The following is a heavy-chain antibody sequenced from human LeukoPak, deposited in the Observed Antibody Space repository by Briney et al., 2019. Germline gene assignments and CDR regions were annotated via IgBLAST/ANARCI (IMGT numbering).Heavy chain of an antibody. V-gene: IGHV4-38-2*02. CDR2: IHSSGTT. CDR3: ARDMRLGAIPRYYYYYMDV. CDR1: GYSISSGHY. J-gene: IGHJ6*03. Sequence: SETLSLTCTVSGYSISSGHYWGWIRQPPGKRLEWIGSIHSSGTTYYNPTLKSRVTISVDRSKNQFSLKLSSVTAADTAVYYCARDMRLGAIPRYYYYYMDVWGKGTTVTVSS. D-gene: IGHD1-26*01.